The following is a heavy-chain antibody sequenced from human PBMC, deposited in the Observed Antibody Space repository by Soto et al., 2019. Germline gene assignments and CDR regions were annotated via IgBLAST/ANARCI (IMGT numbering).Heavy chain of an antibody. D-gene: IGHD3-3*01. V-gene: IGHV4-59*08. CDR3: ARHRWTSGYYLVFDS. CDR1: NGSIGTNY. J-gene: IGHJ4*02. Sequence: QVQLQVSGPGLVKPSETLTLTCTISNGSIGTNYWSWLRQPPGKPLAWIGHIYYSGTTNYNPSLKRRVTLSVDMSKSQFSLKLTSATAADTAVYYCARHRWTSGYYLVFDSWGQGTLVTVSS. CDR2: IYYSGTT.